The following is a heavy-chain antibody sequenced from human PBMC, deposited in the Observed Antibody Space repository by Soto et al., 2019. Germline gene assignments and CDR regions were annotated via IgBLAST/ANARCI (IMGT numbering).Heavy chain of an antibody. J-gene: IGHJ3*01. CDR1: GFSFSNYA. D-gene: IGHD4-17*01. CDR2: IRGGGANE. CDR3: ARDPNGDYIGAFDF. Sequence: EVQLLESGGGLVQPGGSLRLSCAVSGFSFSNYAMTWVRQAPGRGLEWVSSIRGGGANEYYADSVKGRFTTSRDNSKDTLYLQMNSLRAEDTAIYYCARDPNGDYIGAFDFWGPGTKVTVSS. V-gene: IGHV3-23*01.